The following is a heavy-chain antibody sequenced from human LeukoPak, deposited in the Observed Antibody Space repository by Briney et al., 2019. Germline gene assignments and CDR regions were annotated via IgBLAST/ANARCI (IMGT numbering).Heavy chain of an antibody. Sequence: PGGSLRLSCAASGFTFSDYYLSWIRQAPGKGLEWVSYISSSSSYIYYADSVKGRFTISRDNAKNSLYLQMNSLRAEDTAVYYCARGGVTTSTGGYFDYWGQGTLVTVSS. V-gene: IGHV3-11*06. CDR2: ISSSSSYI. CDR1: GFTFSDYY. CDR3: ARGGVTTSTGGYFDY. D-gene: IGHD4-17*01. J-gene: IGHJ4*02.